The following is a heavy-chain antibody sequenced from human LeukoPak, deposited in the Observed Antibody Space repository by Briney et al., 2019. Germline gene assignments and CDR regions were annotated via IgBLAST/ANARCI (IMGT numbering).Heavy chain of an antibody. CDR2: IEEYGNEI. CDR3: ARPSFRTGSYFDH. Sequence: PGGSLRLSCAASGFTFGTYWMGWVRQAPGKGLEWVANIEEYGNEIHYVDSVKGRFTISRDNTKTSLYLQMNSLRVEDTAVYYCARPSFRTGSYFDHWGQGTLVTVSS. V-gene: IGHV3-7*01. CDR1: GFTFGTYW. D-gene: IGHD3/OR15-3a*01. J-gene: IGHJ4*02.